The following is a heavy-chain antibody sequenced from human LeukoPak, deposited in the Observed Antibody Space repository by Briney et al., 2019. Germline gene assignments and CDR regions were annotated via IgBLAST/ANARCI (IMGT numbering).Heavy chain of an antibody. CDR1: GYTFTAYY. CDR2: INPNDGDT. CDR3: ARANFLYCSSTTCLFDY. J-gene: IGHJ4*02. Sequence: ASVKVSCKASGYTFTAYYMHSVRQAPGQGFEWMGWINPNDGDTNYAQKFQGRVTMTRDTSISTDHMEVSRLRSDDTAVYYCARANFLYCSSTTCLFDYWGQGTLVTVSS. V-gene: IGHV1-2*02. D-gene: IGHD2-2*01.